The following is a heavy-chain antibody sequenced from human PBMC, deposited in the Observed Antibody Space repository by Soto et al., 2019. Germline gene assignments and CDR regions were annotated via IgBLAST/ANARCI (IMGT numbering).Heavy chain of an antibody. CDR2: INPNTGGT. Sequence: GQGLEWMAWINPNTGGTNYAQKFQGRVTVTKDPSVRTSYMELSRLRSDDTAVYYCARDISSSWLYHLDSWGQGTLVTVSA. CDR3: ARDISSSWLYHLDS. D-gene: IGHD6-13*01. V-gene: IGHV1-2*02. J-gene: IGHJ4*02.